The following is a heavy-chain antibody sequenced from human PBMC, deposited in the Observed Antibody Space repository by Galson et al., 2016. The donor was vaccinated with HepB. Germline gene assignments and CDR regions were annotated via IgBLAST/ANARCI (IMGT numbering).Heavy chain of an antibody. Sequence: QSGAEVKKPGESLKISCKGSGSSFNSQWIGWVRQMPGKGLEWVGIIYPGDSDIRYTPSFQGQVAISADKSISTAYLQWSSLKASDTAMYYCAGHIGGRCLEYLDNCYFDPGGRGTLVTVSS. CDR2: IYPGDSDI. CDR3: AGHIGGRCLEYLDNCYFDP. D-gene: IGHD3-3*01. V-gene: IGHV5-51*01. J-gene: IGHJ5*02. CDR1: GSSFNSQW.